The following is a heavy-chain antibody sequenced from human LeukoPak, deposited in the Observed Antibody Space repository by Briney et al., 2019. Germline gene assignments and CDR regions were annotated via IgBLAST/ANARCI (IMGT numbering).Heavy chain of an antibody. CDR3: ARPLGIAAWNWFDP. CDR2: INHSGST. CDR1: GGSFSGYY. Sequence: SETLSLTCAVYGGSFSGYYWSWIRQPPGKGLEWIGEINHSGSTNYNPSLKSRVTISVDTSKNQFSLKLSSVTAADTAVYYCARPLGIAAWNWFDPWGQGTLVTVSS. V-gene: IGHV4-34*01. D-gene: IGHD6-13*01. J-gene: IGHJ5*02.